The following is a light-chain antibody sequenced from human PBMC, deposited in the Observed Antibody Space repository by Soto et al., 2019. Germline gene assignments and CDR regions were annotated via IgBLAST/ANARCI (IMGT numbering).Light chain of an antibody. J-gene: IGKJ1*01. CDR3: QQSYSTPRT. Sequence: DIQMTQSPSSLSASVVDRVTITCRASQSISIYLNWYQQKPGKAPNLLIYGASSLQSGVPSRFRGSGSGTDFTLTISSLQPEDFATYYCQQSYSTPRTFGQGTKVDIK. V-gene: IGKV1-39*01. CDR1: QSISIY. CDR2: GAS.